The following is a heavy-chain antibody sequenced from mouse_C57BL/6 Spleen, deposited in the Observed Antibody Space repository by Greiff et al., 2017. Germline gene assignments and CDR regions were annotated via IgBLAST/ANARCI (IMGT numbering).Heavy chain of an antibody. CDR1: GYAFPHYL. V-gene: IGHV1-54*01. CDR2: VNSGSGGT. Sequence: VQLPQSGAELVRPGTSVKVSCKASGYAFPHYLIAWVKPRPGQRPEWIGVVNSGSGGTNYNEKFKGKATLTADKSSRTACMQLSSLTSADSAVYFCARGVTYWYFDVWGTGTTVTVSS. D-gene: IGHD2-3*01. J-gene: IGHJ1*03. CDR3: ARGVTYWYFDV.